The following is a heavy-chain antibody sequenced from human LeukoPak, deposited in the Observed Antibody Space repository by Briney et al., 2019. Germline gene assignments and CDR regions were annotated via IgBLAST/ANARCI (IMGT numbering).Heavy chain of an antibody. V-gene: IGHV3-7*01. J-gene: IGHJ4*02. CDR3: ARYSRSGWYISYYFDY. Sequence: GGSLRLSCAASGFTFSSYWMSWVRQAPGKGLEGVANIKQDGREKYYVDSVKGRFTISRDNAKNSLYLQRNSLRAEDTAVYYCARYSRSGWYISYYFDYWGQGTLVTVSS. CDR1: GFTFSSYW. D-gene: IGHD6-19*01. CDR2: IKQDGREK.